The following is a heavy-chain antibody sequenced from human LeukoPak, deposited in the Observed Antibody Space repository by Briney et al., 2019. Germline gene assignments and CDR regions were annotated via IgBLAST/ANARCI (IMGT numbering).Heavy chain of an antibody. D-gene: IGHD3-10*01. CDR2: IWYDGSKK. CDR3: AGSGPQGGYYYGMDV. V-gene: IGHV3-33*01. CDR1: GFTFSSYG. Sequence: GGSLRLSCAASGFTFSSYGMHWVRQAPGKGLEWVAVIWYDGSKKYYADSVKGRFTISRDNSKNTLYLQMNSLRAEDTAVYYCAGSGPQGGYYYGMDVWGQGTTVTVSS. J-gene: IGHJ6*02.